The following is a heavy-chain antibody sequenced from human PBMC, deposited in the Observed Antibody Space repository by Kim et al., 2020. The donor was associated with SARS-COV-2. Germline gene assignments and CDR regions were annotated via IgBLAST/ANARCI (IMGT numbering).Heavy chain of an antibody. J-gene: IGHJ5*01. D-gene: IGHD6-6*01. Sequence: GESLKISCKGSGYSFTTYWIGWLRQMPGKGLDWMGIIYPSDSDTRYSPSFQGQVTISADKSISTAYLQWSSLKASDTAMYYCARLGGGYTSSSWTKWFDPWGQGTLVTVSS. CDR1: GYSFTTYW. V-gene: IGHV5-51*01. CDR2: IYPSDSDT. CDR3: ARLGGGYTSSSWTKWFDP.